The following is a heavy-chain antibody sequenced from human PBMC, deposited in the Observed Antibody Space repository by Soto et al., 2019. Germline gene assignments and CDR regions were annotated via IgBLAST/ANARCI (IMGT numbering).Heavy chain of an antibody. Sequence: ASVKVSCKSSGYTFTNYDINWVRQATGQRPEYMGWMNANSGKIEYVQKFQGRVTITRDTSASTAYMELSSLRSEDTAVYYCARGLGLYYFDYWGQGTLVTVSS. CDR1: GYTFTNYD. CDR2: MNANSGKI. D-gene: IGHD1-26*01. J-gene: IGHJ4*02. V-gene: IGHV1-8*01. CDR3: ARGLGLYYFDY.